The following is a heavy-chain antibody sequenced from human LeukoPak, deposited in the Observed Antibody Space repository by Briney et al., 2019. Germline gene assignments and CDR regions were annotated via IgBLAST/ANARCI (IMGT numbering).Heavy chain of an antibody. Sequence: SVRVSCKASGGTFSSYAISWVRQAPGQGLEWMGGIIPIFSTADYAQKFQGRVTITADESTSTAYMELSSLRSEDTAVYYCARARNTGIVGATNDYWGQGTLVTVSS. CDR2: IIPIFSTA. CDR1: GGTFSSYA. V-gene: IGHV1-69*13. J-gene: IGHJ4*02. CDR3: ARARNTGIVGATNDY. D-gene: IGHD1-26*01.